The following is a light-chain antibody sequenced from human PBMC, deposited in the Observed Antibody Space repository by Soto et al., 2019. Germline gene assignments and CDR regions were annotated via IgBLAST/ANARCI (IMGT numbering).Light chain of an antibody. J-gene: IGKJ1*01. CDR3: QQYHNWPA. V-gene: IGKV3-15*01. CDR1: QSVFSS. CDR2: GAA. Sequence: TVLTQSPATLSVSPGERATLSCRASQSVFSSLAWYQHKPGQAPRLLIYGAATRATGIPARFSGSGSGTEFTLTISSLQSDDIAVYYCQQYHNWPAFGQGT.